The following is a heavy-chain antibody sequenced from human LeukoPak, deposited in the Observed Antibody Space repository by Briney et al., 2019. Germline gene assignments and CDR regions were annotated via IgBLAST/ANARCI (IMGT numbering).Heavy chain of an antibody. J-gene: IGHJ4*02. Sequence: SETLSLTCTVSGGSISSYYWSWIRQPPGKGLEWIGNIYYSGSTNYNPSLKSRVTISVDTSKNQFSLRLSAVTAADTAVYYCARGSPAGDYWGQGTLVTVSS. CDR1: GGSISSYY. V-gene: IGHV4-59*01. D-gene: IGHD2-2*01. CDR3: ARGSPAGDY. CDR2: IYYSGST.